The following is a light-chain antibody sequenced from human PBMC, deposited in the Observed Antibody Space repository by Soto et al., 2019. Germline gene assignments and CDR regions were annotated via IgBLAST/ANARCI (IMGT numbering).Light chain of an antibody. CDR1: LSVFNY. CDR3: QQRSNWPRT. Sequence: EIVLTQSPATLSLSPGEGATLSCRASLSVFNYLAWYQQKPGQAPRLLIYDASNRATGVPPRFSGSGSGTDFTLTISSLEPDDFAVYYCQQRSNWPRTFGQGTKVEI. J-gene: IGKJ1*01. V-gene: IGKV3-11*01. CDR2: DAS.